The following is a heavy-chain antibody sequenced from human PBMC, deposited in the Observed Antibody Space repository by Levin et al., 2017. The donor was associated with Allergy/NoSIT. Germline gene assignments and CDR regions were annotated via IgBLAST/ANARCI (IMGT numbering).Heavy chain of an antibody. V-gene: IGHV3-49*03. CDR2: IRSTSYGGTT. J-gene: IGHJ4*02. D-gene: IGHD3-9*01. CDR1: GFRFGDYG. Sequence: GGSLRLSCTASGFRFGDYGVSWFRQAPGEGPEWVGFIRSTSYGGTTEYAASLRGRFIISRDDSKNIAYLQMDSLKTEDTAVYYCAGCWSGFDILTGYYRDWGQGALVTVSS. CDR3: AGCWSGFDILTGYYRD.